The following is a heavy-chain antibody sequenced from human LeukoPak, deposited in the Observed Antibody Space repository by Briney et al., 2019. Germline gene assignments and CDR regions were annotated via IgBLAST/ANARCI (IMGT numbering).Heavy chain of an antibody. V-gene: IGHV3-23*01. J-gene: IGHJ4*02. CDR1: GFTFSSYV. Sequence: GGSLRLSCAASGFTFSSYVMSWVRQAPGKGLEWVSGISGSAGSTYYADSVKGRFTISRDNSKNTLFLQMDSLRAKDTAVYYCAKHRGIIIMDPGFDYWGQGTLVTVSS. D-gene: IGHD2-8*01. CDR2: ISGSAGST. CDR3: AKHRGIIIMDPGFDY.